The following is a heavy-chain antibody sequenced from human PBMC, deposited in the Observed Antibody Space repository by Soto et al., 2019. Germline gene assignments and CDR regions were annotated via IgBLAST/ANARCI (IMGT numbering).Heavy chain of an antibody. CDR2: ISAYNGNT. V-gene: IGHV1-18*01. Sequence: QVQLVQSGAEVKKPGASVKVSCKASGYTFTSYGISWVRQAPGQGLEWMGWISAYNGNTNYAQKLQGRVTMTTDTSTSTAYMELRCLRSDDTAVYYCARDLVNYGSGSYSDYWGQGTLVTVSS. D-gene: IGHD3-10*01. CDR3: ARDLVNYGSGSYSDY. CDR1: GYTFTSYG. J-gene: IGHJ4*02.